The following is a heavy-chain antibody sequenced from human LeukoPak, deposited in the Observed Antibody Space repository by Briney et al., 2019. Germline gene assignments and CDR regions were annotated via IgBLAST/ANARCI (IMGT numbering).Heavy chain of an antibody. Sequence: PSGTLSLTCTVSGGSISSNSYYWGWIRQPPGKGLEWIGSIYYSGSTYYNPSLKSRVTISVDTSKNQFSLKLSSVTAADTAVYYCARRKASPTHYYMDVWGKGTTVTVSS. V-gene: IGHV4-39*07. CDR2: IYYSGST. J-gene: IGHJ6*03. CDR1: GGSISSNSYY. CDR3: ARRKASPTHYYMDV.